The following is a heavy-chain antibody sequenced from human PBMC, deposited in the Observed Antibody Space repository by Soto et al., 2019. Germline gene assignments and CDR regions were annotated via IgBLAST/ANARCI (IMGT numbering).Heavy chain of an antibody. CDR2: IYYSGST. V-gene: IGHV4-30-4*01. D-gene: IGHD3-9*01. CDR3: ASVSYFNAFDY. J-gene: IGHJ4*02. CDR1: GGSISSGDYY. Sequence: QVQLQESGPGLVKPSQTLSLTCTVSGGSISSGDYYWSWIRQPPWKGLEWIGYIYYSGSTYYNPSLKSRVTISVDTSKNQFSLKLSCVTAADTAVYYCASVSYFNAFDYWGQGTLVTVSS.